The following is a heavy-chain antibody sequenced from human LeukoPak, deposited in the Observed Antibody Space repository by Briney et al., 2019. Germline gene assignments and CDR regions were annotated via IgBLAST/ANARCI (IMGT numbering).Heavy chain of an antibody. CDR1: GDSITSYY. J-gene: IGHJ5*02. D-gene: IGHD4-17*01. Sequence: PSETLSLTCSVSGDSITSYYWNWIRQPPGKGLEWIGYIYYSGTTNYNPSLKSRLTISLDTSKNQFSLKLISMTAADTAVYYCARATTVTTRFDPWGQGTLVIVSS. V-gene: IGHV4-59*01. CDR2: IYYSGTT. CDR3: ARATTVTTRFDP.